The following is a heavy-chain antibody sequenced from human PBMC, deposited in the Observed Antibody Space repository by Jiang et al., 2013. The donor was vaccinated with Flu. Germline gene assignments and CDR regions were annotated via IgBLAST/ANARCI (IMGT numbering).Heavy chain of an antibody. Sequence: LLKPSETLSLTCTVSGGSISSYYWSWIRQPPGKGLEWIGYIYYSGSTNYNPSLKSRVTISVDTSKNQFSLKLSSVTAADTAVYYCARSPAAAGPPDSYYFDYWGQGTLVTVSS. CDR2: IYYSGST. V-gene: IGHV4-59*01. CDR1: GGSISSYY. CDR3: ARSPAAAGPPDSYYFDY. D-gene: IGHD6-13*01. J-gene: IGHJ4*02.